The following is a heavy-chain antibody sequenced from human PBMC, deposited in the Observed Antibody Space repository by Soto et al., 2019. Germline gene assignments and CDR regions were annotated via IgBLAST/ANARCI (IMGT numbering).Heavy chain of an antibody. CDR3: AREGDYGDYNWFDP. D-gene: IGHD4-17*01. V-gene: IGHV1-2*02. J-gene: IGHJ5*02. CDR1: GYTFTGYY. Sequence: RASVKVSCKASGYTFTGYYMHWVRQAPGQGLEWMGWINPNSGGTNYAQKFQGRVTMTRDTSISTAYMELSRLRSDDTAVYYCAREGDYGDYNWFDPWGRGTLVTVS. CDR2: INPNSGGT.